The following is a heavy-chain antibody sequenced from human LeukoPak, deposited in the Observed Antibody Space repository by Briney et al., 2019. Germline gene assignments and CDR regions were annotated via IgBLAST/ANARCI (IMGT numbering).Heavy chain of an antibody. J-gene: IGHJ4*02. V-gene: IGHV4-34*01. Sequence: SETLSLTCAVYGGSFSGYYWSWIRQPPGKGLEWIGEIKHSGSTNYNPSLKSRVTMSVDTSKNQFSLKLSSVTAADTAVYYCARGSPVVGLNYWGQGTLVNLSS. CDR3: ARGSPVVGLNY. D-gene: IGHD2-15*01. CDR1: GGSFSGYY. CDR2: IKHSGST.